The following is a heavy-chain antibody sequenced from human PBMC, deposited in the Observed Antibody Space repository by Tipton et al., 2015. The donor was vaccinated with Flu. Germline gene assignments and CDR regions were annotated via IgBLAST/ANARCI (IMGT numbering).Heavy chain of an antibody. J-gene: IGHJ3*02. CDR1: GYTFTEYG. Sequence: QLVQSGSAVKRPGASVKVSCKASGYTFTEYGLSWVRQAPGQGLEWMAWINPYNGNTDYSENFRGRVTVTTDTSTDTAYMERRSLRSDDTATYYCLVRYVCPVYAFDTWGQGTVVSVSS. V-gene: IGHV1-18*01. D-gene: IGHD3-10*02. CDR2: INPYNGNT. CDR3: LVRYVCPVYAFDT.